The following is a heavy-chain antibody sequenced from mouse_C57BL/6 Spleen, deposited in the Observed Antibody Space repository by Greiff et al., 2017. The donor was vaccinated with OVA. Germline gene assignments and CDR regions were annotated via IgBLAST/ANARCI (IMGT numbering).Heavy chain of an antibody. V-gene: IGHV5-9*01. D-gene: IGHD1-1*01. CDR2: ISGGGGNT. Sequence: EVQRVESGGGLVKPGGSLKLSCAASGFTFSSYTMSWVRQTPEKRLEWVATISGGGGNTYYPDSVKGRFTISRDNAKNTLYLQMSSLRSEDTALYYCARLRDYYGLDYWGQGTTLTVSS. J-gene: IGHJ2*01. CDR1: GFTFSSYT. CDR3: ARLRDYYGLDY.